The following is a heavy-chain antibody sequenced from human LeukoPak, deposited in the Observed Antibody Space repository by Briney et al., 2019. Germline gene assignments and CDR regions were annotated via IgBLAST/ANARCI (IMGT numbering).Heavy chain of an antibody. CDR1: GGSFSGYY. CDR2: INHSGST. D-gene: IGHD3-16*02. Sequence: KPSEALSLTCAVYGGSFSGYYWSWIRQPPGKGLEWIGEINHSGSTNYNPSLKSRVTISVDTSKNQFPLKLSSVTAADTAVYYCARGFIPKDYWGQGTLVTVSS. V-gene: IGHV4-34*01. J-gene: IGHJ4*02. CDR3: ARGFIPKDY.